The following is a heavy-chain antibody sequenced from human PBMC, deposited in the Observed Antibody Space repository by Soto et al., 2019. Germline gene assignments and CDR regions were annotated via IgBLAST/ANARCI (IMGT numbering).Heavy chain of an antibody. CDR1: GFTFSTNS. V-gene: IGHV3-23*01. D-gene: IGHD5-12*01. CDR2: ISGGADST. Sequence: EVQLLESGGGLVQPGGSLRLSCAASGFTFSTNSMTWVRQAPGKGLEWVCGISGGADSTHYADSVKARFTISRDNATNMVYLQMNSLTADDTAVYFCSKWDGYGDQGGQGTLVTVSS. J-gene: IGHJ4*02. CDR3: SKWDGYGDQ.